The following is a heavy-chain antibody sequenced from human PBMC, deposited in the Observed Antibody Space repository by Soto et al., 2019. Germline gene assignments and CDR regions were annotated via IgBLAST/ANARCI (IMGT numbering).Heavy chain of an antibody. J-gene: IGHJ6*02. V-gene: IGHV1-69*12. Sequence: QVQLVQSGAEVKKPGSSVKVSCKASGGTFSSYAISWVRQAPGQGLEWMGGIIPIFDTADYAQKFQGRVTITADESTSTAYMELCSLRSEDTAVYYCASHGITGTWVYYYGMDVWGQGTTVTVSS. CDR1: GGTFSSYA. CDR3: ASHGITGTWVYYYGMDV. D-gene: IGHD1-7*01. CDR2: IIPIFDTA.